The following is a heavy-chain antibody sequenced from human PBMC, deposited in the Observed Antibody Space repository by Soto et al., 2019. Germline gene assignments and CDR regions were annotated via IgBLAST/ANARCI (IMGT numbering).Heavy chain of an antibody. J-gene: IGHJ6*02. Sequence: QVQLVQSGAEVKKPGSSVKVSCKASGGTFSSYAISWVRQATGQGLEWMGGIIPIFGTANYAQKFQGRVTITADESTSTDYMELSSLRSDDTAVYYCASTDIVVVVAATHDYYYYGMDVWCQGTTVTVSS. CDR2: IIPIFGTA. D-gene: IGHD2-15*01. CDR3: ASTDIVVVVAATHDYYYYGMDV. V-gene: IGHV1-69*01. CDR1: GGTFSSYA.